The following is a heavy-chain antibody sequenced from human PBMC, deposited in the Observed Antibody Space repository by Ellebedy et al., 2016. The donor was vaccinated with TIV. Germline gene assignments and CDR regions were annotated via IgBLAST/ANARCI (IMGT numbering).Heavy chain of an antibody. V-gene: IGHV3-30*04. CDR3: AREGDRGFFPH. J-gene: IGHJ1*01. D-gene: IGHD3-16*01. CDR1: GFTFSTFP. Sequence: GESLKISCSASGFTFSTFPLHWVRQAPGKGLDWVAVISGNGEEKHYADSVNGRFTTSRDNSKNTLYLQMNSLRVEDTAVYYCAREGDRGFFPHWGQGVLVTVSS. CDR2: ISGNGEEK.